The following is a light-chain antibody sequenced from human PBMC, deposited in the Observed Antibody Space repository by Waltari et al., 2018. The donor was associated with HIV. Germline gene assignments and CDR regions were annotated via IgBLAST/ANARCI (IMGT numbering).Light chain of an antibody. V-gene: IGLV1-44*01. CDR1: NSNIARHG. J-gene: IGLJ3*02. Sequence: QSVLTQPPSVSATPGQTVTISCSGSNSNIARHGVNWFQQLPGRAPKLLMYRKKNRPAGGPYGVSGSRVGTAACLASRWVQSEDEADYYCAAGDDALGGQGVFGGGTKLTVL. CDR3: AAGDDALGGQGV. CDR2: RKK.